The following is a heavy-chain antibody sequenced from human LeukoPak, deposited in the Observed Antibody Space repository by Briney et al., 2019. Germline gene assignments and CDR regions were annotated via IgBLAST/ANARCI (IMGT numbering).Heavy chain of an antibody. CDR1: GYTLTSYY. CDR2: INPSGGST. V-gene: IGHV1-46*01. D-gene: IGHD6-13*01. J-gene: IGHJ4*02. Sequence: ASVKVSCKASGYTLTSYYMHWVRQAPGQGLEWMGIINPSGGSTSYAQKFQGRVTMTRDMSTSTVYMELSSLRSEDTAVYYCASAYSSSWFYFDYWGQGTLVTVSS. CDR3: ASAYSSSWFYFDY.